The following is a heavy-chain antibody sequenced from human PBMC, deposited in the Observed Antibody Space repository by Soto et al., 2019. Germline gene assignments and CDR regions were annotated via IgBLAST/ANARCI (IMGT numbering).Heavy chain of an antibody. CDR2: IIPISGTA. Sequence: QVQLVQSGAEVKKPGSSVKVSCKASGGTFSSYAISWVRQAPGQGLEWMGGIIPISGTANYAQKFQGRVTMTADDSTSTAYMELSSLRSEDTAVYYCARSQGSSTSLEIYYYYYYGMDLWRQGTPVTVSS. V-gene: IGHV1-69*01. D-gene: IGHD2-2*01. CDR1: GGTFSSYA. J-gene: IGHJ6*02. CDR3: ARSQGSSTSLEIYYYYYYGMDL.